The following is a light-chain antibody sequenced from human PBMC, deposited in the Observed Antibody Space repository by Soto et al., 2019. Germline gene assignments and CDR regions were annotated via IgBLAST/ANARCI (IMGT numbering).Light chain of an antibody. Sequence: DIQMTQSPSTLSASVGDRVTITCRASQSINNCLAWYQQKVGKAPKPLIYKASTLESGVPSRFSGSSSGTEFTPTISSLQPDDVATSYCQQWDIYPYPFGRGTNLEIK. CDR3: QQWDIYPYP. V-gene: IGKV1-5*03. J-gene: IGKJ2*01. CDR2: KAS. CDR1: QSINNC.